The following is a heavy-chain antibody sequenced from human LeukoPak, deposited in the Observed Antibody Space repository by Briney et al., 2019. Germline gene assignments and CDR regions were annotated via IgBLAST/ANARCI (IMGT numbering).Heavy chain of an antibody. CDR3: AKNPTTHNYATGGGGGFDP. D-gene: IGHD4-11*01. CDR1: GFTFSSYA. Sequence: PGGSLRLSCAASGFTFSSYALHWVRQSPGKGLEWVAVISNDGSNKYYADSVKGRFTISRDNSKNTLYLQMNSLRPEDSAVYYCAKNPTTHNYATGGGGGFDPWGQGTLVTVSS. J-gene: IGHJ5*02. CDR2: ISNDGSNK. V-gene: IGHV3-30-3*02.